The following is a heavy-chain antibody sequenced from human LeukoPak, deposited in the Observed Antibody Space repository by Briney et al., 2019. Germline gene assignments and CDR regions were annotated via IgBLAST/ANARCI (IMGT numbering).Heavy chain of an antibody. J-gene: IGHJ4*02. CDR2: INPSGGST. D-gene: IGHD4-17*01. CDR1: GYTFTSYY. V-gene: IGHV1-46*01. CDR3: ARVGGVDYADKYFDC. Sequence: GSVKVSCKASGYTFTSYYIHWVRQAPGQGLEWMGLINPSGGSTNYAQKFQGRVTMTRDTSTSTIYMELSSLTSEDTAVYYCARVGGVDYADKYFDCWGQGTLVTLSS.